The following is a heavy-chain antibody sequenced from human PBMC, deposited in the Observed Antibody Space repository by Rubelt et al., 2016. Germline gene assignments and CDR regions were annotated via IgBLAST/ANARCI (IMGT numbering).Heavy chain of an antibody. CDR3: TRELLPYWFFDL. J-gene: IGHJ2*01. CDR2: INAGNGDT. D-gene: IGHD2-15*01. V-gene: IGHV1-3*01. Sequence: QVQLVQSGAEVKRPGASVKVSCKASGYTFTNYAIHWVRQAPGQRLEWMGWINAGNGDTKYSQRFQGRVTITRDTSATTAYVELSSLRSEDTAVYYCTRELLPYWFFDLWGRGTLVTVSS. CDR1: GYTFTNYA.